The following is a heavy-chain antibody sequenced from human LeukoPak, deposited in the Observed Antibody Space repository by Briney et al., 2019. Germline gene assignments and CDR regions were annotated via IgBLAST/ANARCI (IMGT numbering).Heavy chain of an antibody. CDR2: IYTSGST. V-gene: IGHV4-4*07. CDR1: GGSISSYY. CDR3: ARDCSSTSCPPADWFDP. D-gene: IGHD2-2*01. Sequence: SETLSLTCTVSGGSISSYYWSWIRQPAGKGLERIGRIYTSGSTNYNPSLKSRVTMSVDTSKNQFSLKLSSVTAADTAVYYCARDCSSTSCPPADWFDPWGQGTLVTVSS. J-gene: IGHJ5*02.